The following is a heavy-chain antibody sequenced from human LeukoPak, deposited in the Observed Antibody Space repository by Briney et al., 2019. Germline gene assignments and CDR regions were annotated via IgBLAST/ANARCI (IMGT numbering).Heavy chain of an antibody. Sequence: PGGSLRLSCAASRFTFSSYAMNWVRQAPGKGLEWVSGISVSGSNTYYADSVMGRFTLSRDNSKNTLYLQMNSLRAEDTAVYYCAKDVLSGTYYYFDQWGQGTLVSVSS. D-gene: IGHD1-26*01. V-gene: IGHV3-23*01. CDR3: AKDVLSGTYYYFDQ. CDR1: RFTFSSYA. CDR2: ISVSGSNT. J-gene: IGHJ4*02.